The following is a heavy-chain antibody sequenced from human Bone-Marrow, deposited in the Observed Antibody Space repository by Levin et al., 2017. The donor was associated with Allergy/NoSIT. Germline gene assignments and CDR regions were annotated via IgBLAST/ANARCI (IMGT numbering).Heavy chain of an antibody. V-gene: IGHV3-30*18. CDR3: AKDLHSRQDGYHYGADY. Sequence: GGSLRLSCAASGFTFTTYGMHWVRQAPGKGLEWVSIISYDGSNKYYADSVKGRFTISRDNSKNTLSLEMNSLRAEDTAMYYCAKDLHSRQDGYHYGADYWGQGTLVTVSS. CDR2: ISYDGSNK. J-gene: IGHJ4*02. CDR1: GFTFTTYG. D-gene: IGHD5-24*01.